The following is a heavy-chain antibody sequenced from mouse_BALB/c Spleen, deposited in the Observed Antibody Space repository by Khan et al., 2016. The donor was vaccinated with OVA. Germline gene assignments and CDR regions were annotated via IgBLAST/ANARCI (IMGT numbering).Heavy chain of an antibody. V-gene: IGHV1S137*01. Sequence: MQLQESEAELVRPGVSVKISCKGSGYTFPDFALHWVKQSHAKSLEWIGVISSYYGGATYNQKFRGEATMPVDKSSSTAYMHLARLTSEDSAIYYCVRGSGHSRFGYWGQGTLVTVSA. D-gene: IGHD1-3*01. CDR1: GYTFPDFA. J-gene: IGHJ3*01. CDR3: VRGSGHSRFGY. CDR2: ISSYYGGA.